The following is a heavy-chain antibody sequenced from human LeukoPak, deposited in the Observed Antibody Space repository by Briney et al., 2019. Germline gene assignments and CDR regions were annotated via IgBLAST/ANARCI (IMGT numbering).Heavy chain of an antibody. D-gene: IGHD6-19*01. J-gene: IGHJ4*02. CDR1: QFTFTKYW. V-gene: IGHV3-7*01. Sequence: GGSLRLSCAASQFTFTKYWMSWVPQAPGKGLERVAHTSQDGTSNYSADSVKGRFTIYRDNAKNTLYLYMNSLRTEDTAVYYCATTVPGYPDDYLDNWGQGTLVTVSS. CDR3: ATTVPGYPDDYLDN. CDR2: TSQDGTSN.